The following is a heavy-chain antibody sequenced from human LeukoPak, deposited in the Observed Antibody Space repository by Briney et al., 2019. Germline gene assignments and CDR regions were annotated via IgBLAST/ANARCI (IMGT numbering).Heavy chain of an antibody. CDR1: GFTFSSYA. J-gene: IGHJ4*02. Sequence: PGGSLRLSCAASGFTFSSYAMTWVRQAPGKGLEWVSSISDSGSTTYYTDSVKGRFTISRDNSKNTLYLQMNSLRAEDTAVYYCAKDRDTSGWFSYYFDHWGQGTLVTVSS. V-gene: IGHV3-23*01. CDR3: AKDRDTSGWFSYYFDH. D-gene: IGHD6-19*01. CDR2: ISDSGSTT.